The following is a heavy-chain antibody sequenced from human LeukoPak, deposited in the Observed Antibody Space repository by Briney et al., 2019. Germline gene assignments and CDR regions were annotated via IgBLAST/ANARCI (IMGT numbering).Heavy chain of an antibody. CDR2: MNPSSGNT. D-gene: IGHD4/OR15-4a*01. J-gene: IGHJ6*03. CDR3: ARASYGGNPSPSAVYYYYYYMDV. Sequence: ASVKVSCKASGYTFTSYDINWVRQATGQGLEWMGWMNPSSGNTGYAQKFQGRVTMTRNTSISTAYMELSSLRSEDTAVYYCARASYGGNPSPSAVYYYYYYMDVWGKGTTVTVSS. V-gene: IGHV1-8*01. CDR1: GYTFTSYD.